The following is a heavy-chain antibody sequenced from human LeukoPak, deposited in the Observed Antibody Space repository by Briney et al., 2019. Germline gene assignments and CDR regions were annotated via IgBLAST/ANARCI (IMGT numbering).Heavy chain of an antibody. CDR3: ARDPSGDRGYFDY. CDR2: INPNSGGT. Sequence: GASVKVSCKASGYTFTGYYMHWVRQAPGQGPEWMGWINPNSGGTNYAQKFQGRVTMTRDTSISTAYMELSRLRSDDTAVYYCARDPSGDRGYFDYWGQGTLVTVSS. D-gene: IGHD7-27*01. CDR1: GYTFTGYY. J-gene: IGHJ4*02. V-gene: IGHV1-2*02.